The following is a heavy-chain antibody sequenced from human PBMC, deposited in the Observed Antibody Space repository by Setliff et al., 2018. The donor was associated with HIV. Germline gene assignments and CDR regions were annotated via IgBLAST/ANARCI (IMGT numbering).Heavy chain of an antibody. CDR3: ARDRGDLSLAYYLYYGMDV. V-gene: IGHV1-18*01. D-gene: IGHD3-10*01. CDR2: ISAYDGDT. CDR1: NYTFTNYA. Sequence: ASVKVSCKASNYTFTNYAITWVRQAPGQRPEWMGWISAYDGDTKYAQKFHNRLSMTADTSTTTAYMDLRGLTSDDTGVYYCARDRGDLSLAYYLYYGMDVWGQGTTVTVSS. J-gene: IGHJ6*02.